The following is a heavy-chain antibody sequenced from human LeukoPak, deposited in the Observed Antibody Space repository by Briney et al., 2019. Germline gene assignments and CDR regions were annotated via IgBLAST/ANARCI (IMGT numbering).Heavy chain of an antibody. D-gene: IGHD1-26*01. CDR1: GFSFSNFA. V-gene: IGHV3-30*04. J-gene: IGHJ4*02. CDR2: ISHDGGTK. CDR3: ARARGRWHLLPLDF. Sequence: GGSLRLSCAASGFSFSNFAIHWVHQAPGKGLEWLAVISHDGGTKHYADSVKGRFTISRDNSNNSLSLQMNSLSAEDTAVYYCARARGRWHLLPLDFWGQGTLVTVSS.